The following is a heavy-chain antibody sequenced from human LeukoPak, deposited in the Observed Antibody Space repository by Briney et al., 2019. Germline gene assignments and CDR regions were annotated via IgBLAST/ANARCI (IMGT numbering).Heavy chain of an antibody. CDR2: IYYSGST. J-gene: IGHJ4*02. V-gene: IGHV4-59*01. Sequence: SETLSLTSTVSGGSISSYYWSWIRQPPGKGLEWIGYIYYSGSTNYNPSLKSRVTISVDTSKNQFSLKLSSVTAADTAVYYCAREELGATNFFDYWGQGTLVTVSS. D-gene: IGHD1-26*01. CDR1: GGSISSYY. CDR3: AREELGATNFFDY.